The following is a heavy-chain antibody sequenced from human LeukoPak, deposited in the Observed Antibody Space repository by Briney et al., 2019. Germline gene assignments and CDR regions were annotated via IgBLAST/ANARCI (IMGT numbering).Heavy chain of an antibody. Sequence: SETLSLTCTVSGYSISSGYYWGWIRQPPGKGLEWIGSIYHSGSTYYNPSLKSRVTISVDTSKNQFSLKLSSVTAADTAVYYCASPGGSYGSYYYYGMDVWGQGTTVTVSS. CDR2: IYHSGST. D-gene: IGHD5-18*01. J-gene: IGHJ6*02. CDR1: GYSISSGYY. V-gene: IGHV4-38-2*02. CDR3: ASPGGSYGSYYYYGMDV.